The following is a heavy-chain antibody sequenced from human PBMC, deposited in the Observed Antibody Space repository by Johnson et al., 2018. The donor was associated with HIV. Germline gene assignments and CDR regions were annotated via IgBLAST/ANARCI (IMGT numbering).Heavy chain of an antibody. D-gene: IGHD1-26*01. V-gene: IGHV3-23*04. J-gene: IGHJ3*02. Sequence: VQLVESGGGLVQPGGSLRLSCAAAGFTFSSNAMSWVRQAPGKGLEWVSAISGRGGSTYYAASVKGRFTISRDNSKNTLYLQMNSLKTEDTAVYYCTTDLEWELLHDAFDIWGQGTMVTVSS. CDR3: TTDLEWELLHDAFDI. CDR1: GFTFSSNA. CDR2: ISGRGGST.